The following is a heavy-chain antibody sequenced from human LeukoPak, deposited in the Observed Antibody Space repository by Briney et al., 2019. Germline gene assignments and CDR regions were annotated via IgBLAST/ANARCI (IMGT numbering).Heavy chain of an antibody. V-gene: IGHV1-69*13. CDR2: TIPIFGTA. Sequence: GASVKVSCKASGGTLSSYAISWVRQAPGQGLEWMGGTIPIFGTANYAQKFQGRVTITADESTSTAYMELSSLRSEDTAVYYCARASTLSDYGDYGYYYGMDVWGQGTTVTVSS. CDR3: ARASTLSDYGDYGYYYGMDV. D-gene: IGHD4-17*01. CDR1: GGTLSSYA. J-gene: IGHJ6*02.